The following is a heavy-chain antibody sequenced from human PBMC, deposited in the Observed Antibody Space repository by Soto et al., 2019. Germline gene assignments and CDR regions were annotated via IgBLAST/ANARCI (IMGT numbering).Heavy chain of an antibody. V-gene: IGHV4-39*01. CDR3: AEHGVATFLWNKGMDV. CDR1: GGSISSSSYY. D-gene: IGHD5-12*01. Sequence: ETLSLTCTVSGGSISSSSYYWGWIRQPPGKGLEWIGSIYYSGSTYYNPSLKSRVTISVDTSKNQFSLKLSSVTAADTAVYNWAEHGVATFLWNKGMDVWGQGTTVTVSS. CDR2: IYYSGST. J-gene: IGHJ6*02.